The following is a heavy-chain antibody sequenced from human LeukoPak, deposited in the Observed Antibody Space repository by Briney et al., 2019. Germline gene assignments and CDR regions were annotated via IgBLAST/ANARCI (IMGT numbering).Heavy chain of an antibody. CDR3: AKWAVSVRGFDY. CDR1: GFTFSSYA. CDR2: ITGSGGST. J-gene: IGHJ4*02. V-gene: IGHV3-23*01. D-gene: IGHD6-19*01. Sequence: GGSLRLSCAASGFTFSSYAMSWVRQAPGKGLEWVSDITGSGGSTHYADSVKGRFTISRDNSKNTLYLQMNSLRAEDTAVYYCAKWAVSVRGFDYWGQGTLVTVSS.